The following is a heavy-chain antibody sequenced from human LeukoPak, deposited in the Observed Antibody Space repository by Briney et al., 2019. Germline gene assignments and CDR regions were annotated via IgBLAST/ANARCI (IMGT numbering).Heavy chain of an antibody. D-gene: IGHD5-12*01. J-gene: IGHJ4*02. CDR3: AREVASAAFDY. Sequence: GGSLRLSCAASGFTFSDYWMHWVRQAPGKGLVWVPLIKHDGSGAMYADSVKGRFTISRDNAKNTLYLQMNSLRAEDTAVYFCAREVASAAFDYWGQGTPVTVSS. V-gene: IGHV3-74*03. CDR2: IKHDGSGA. CDR1: GFTFSDYW.